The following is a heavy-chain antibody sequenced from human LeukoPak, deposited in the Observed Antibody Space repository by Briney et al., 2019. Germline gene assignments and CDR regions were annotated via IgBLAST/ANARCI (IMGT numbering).Heavy chain of an antibody. V-gene: IGHV3-7*01. Sequence: GGSLRLSCAGSGFIFRDYWLTWVRQAPGKGLQWVANINPDGSDKNYVDSLKGRFTIFRDNAKNLSFLQMNSLRVEDTAVYYCAGPPQAGPFDYWGQGTLVTVSS. J-gene: IGHJ4*02. CDR3: AGPPQAGPFDY. D-gene: IGHD6-19*01. CDR2: INPDGSDK. CDR1: GFIFRDYW.